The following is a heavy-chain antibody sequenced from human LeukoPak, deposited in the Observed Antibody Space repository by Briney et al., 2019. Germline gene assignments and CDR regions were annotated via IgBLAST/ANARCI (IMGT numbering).Heavy chain of an antibody. CDR3: LRRQALRGRHRAFDP. CDR1: GGTFSNYA. CDR2: IIPMFGTA. V-gene: IGHV1-69*05. D-gene: IGHD6-25*01. Sequence: AASVKVSCKASGGTFSNYAISWVRQAPGQGLEWLGGIIPMFGTAKCAQKFQGRVTITTDESTTTAYMELISLRFEDTAVYYCLRRQALRGRHRAFDPWGQGTLVTVTS. J-gene: IGHJ5*02.